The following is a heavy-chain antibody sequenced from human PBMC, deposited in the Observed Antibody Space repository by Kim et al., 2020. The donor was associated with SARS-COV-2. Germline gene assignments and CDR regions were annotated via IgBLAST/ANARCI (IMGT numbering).Heavy chain of an antibody. V-gene: IGHV4-34*01. J-gene: IGHJ6*03. CDR3: ARFVVPAANPMDV. Sequence: TPALKSRVTISVDTYKNQFSLKLSSVTAADTAVYYCARFVVPAANPMDVWGKGTTVTVSS. D-gene: IGHD2-2*01.